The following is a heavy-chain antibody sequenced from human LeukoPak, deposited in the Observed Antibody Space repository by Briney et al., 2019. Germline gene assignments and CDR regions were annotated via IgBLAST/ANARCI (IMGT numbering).Heavy chain of an antibody. D-gene: IGHD2-2*01. CDR3: ARGVLRYCSSTSCFIPVAFDI. J-gene: IGHJ3*02. Sequence: GGSLRLSCTSPGFTFYNYWMHWVRQGPGKGLEWVARVNRDGSEAVYADSLKGRFTISRDNAKNSLYLQMNSLRAEDTAVYYCARGVLRYCSSTSCFIPVAFDIWGQGTMVTVSS. V-gene: IGHV3-74*01. CDR1: GFTFYNYW. CDR2: VNRDGSEA.